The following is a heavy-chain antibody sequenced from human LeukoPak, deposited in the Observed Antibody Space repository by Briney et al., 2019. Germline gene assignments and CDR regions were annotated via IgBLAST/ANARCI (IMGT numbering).Heavy chain of an antibody. CDR2: INPSIGST. Sequence: ASVKVSCKASGRTFSSYAISWVRQAPGQGLEWMGIINPSIGSTIYSQKFQGRVTMTRDTSTSTVYMELSSLKSEDTAVFYCAISGNYFRPFDYWGQGTLVSVSS. CDR1: GRTFSSYA. V-gene: IGHV1-46*01. J-gene: IGHJ4*02. D-gene: IGHD1-26*01. CDR3: AISGNYFRPFDY.